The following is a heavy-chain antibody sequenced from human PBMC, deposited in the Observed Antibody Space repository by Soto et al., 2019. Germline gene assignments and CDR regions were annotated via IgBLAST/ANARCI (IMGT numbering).Heavy chain of an antibody. CDR3: ARGGYYDDSWGKLSHYGLDV. CDR2: ISPYNDYT. V-gene: IGHV1-18*01. J-gene: IGHJ6*02. CDR1: GYTFIRYG. D-gene: IGHD3-16*01. Sequence: QVQLVQSAAEVKKPGASVKVSCKASGYTFIRYGITWVRQAPGQGLEWMGWISPYNDYTIYAQKLQGRVTMTTDTSTITVYRDRRGLKSADTAVYFCARGGYYDDSWGKLSHYGLDVWGQGTSVTVSS.